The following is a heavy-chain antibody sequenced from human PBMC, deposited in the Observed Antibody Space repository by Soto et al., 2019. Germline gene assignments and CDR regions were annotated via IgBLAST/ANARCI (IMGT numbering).Heavy chain of an antibody. CDR1: SGSISSSNW. Sequence: QVQLQESGPGLVKPSGTLYLTCAVSSGSISSSNWWSWVRQPPWKGLEWIGEIYYSGSPNYNPSLKSRDTISVDKSKNQFSRKLSSVTAADTAVYYCASTSVAGPGTVYWGQGTLVTVSS. D-gene: IGHD6-19*01. J-gene: IGHJ4*02. CDR2: IYYSGSP. CDR3: ASTSVAGPGTVY. V-gene: IGHV4-4*02.